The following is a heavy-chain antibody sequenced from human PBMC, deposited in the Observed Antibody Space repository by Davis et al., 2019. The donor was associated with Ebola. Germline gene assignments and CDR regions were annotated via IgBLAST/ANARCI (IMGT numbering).Heavy chain of an antibody. J-gene: IGHJ6*02. CDR1: GFTFSSYS. D-gene: IGHD3-22*01. Sequence: GESLKISCAASGFTFSSYSMNWVRQAPGKGLEWVSYISSSSSTIYYADSVKGRFTISRDNAKNSLYLQMNSLRDEDTAVYYCARDAAPAGYDSSGSLFGYYYYGMDVWGQGTTVTASS. V-gene: IGHV3-48*02. CDR2: ISSSSSTI. CDR3: ARDAAPAGYDSSGSLFGYYYYGMDV.